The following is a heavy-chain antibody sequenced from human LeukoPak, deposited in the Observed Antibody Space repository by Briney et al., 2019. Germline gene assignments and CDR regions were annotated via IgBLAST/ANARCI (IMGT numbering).Heavy chain of an antibody. CDR3: ARGTLWFGDGPYYYMDV. V-gene: IGHV4-30-2*01. J-gene: IGHJ6*03. D-gene: IGHD3-10*01. Sequence: SQTLSLTCTVSGGSISSGGYYWSWIRQPPGKGLEWIGYIYHSGSTYYNPSLKSRVTISVDRSKNQFSLKLSSVTAADTAVYYCARGTLWFGDGPYYYMDVWGKGTTVTVSS. CDR2: IYHSGST. CDR1: GGSISSGGYY.